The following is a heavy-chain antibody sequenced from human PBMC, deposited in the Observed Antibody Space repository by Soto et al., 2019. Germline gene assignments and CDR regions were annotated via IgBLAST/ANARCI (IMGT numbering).Heavy chain of an antibody. D-gene: IGHD4-4*01. CDR2: MSGSGSSE. Sequence: GGSLRLSCAASGFTFSDHYMAWIRQAPGKGLEIVAHMSGSGSSEDYGDSVKGRFSIFRENSKNLLFLQMFFLRAEDTAVYYCAREGINNYNEYYFDSWGQGTVVTVSS. CDR1: GFTFSDHY. V-gene: IGHV3-11*01. J-gene: IGHJ4*02. CDR3: AREGINNYNEYYFDS.